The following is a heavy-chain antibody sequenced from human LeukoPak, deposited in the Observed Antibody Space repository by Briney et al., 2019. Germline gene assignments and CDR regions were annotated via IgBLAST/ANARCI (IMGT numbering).Heavy chain of an antibody. J-gene: IGHJ4*02. CDR1: GFTFSSYA. D-gene: IGHD6-19*01. CDR3: AKGDNSGYGY. V-gene: IGHV3-23*01. CDR2: ISGSGGST. Sequence: GGSLRLSCVASGFTFSSYAMSWVRQAPGKGLEWVSAISGSGGSTYYADSVKGRFIISRDNSKNTLYLQMNSLRAEDTAVYYCAKGDNSGYGYWGQGTLVTVSS.